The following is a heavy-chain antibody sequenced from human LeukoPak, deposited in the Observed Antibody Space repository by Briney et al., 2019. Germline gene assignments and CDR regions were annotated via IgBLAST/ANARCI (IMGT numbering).Heavy chain of an antibody. D-gene: IGHD6-13*01. Sequence: GRSLRLSCAASGFTFDDYGMHWVRQAPGKGLEWVSLISWDGGGTYYADSVKGRFTISRDNSKNSLYLHMSSLRPEDTALYYCAKDRGRIAAAGNDYWGQGTLVTVSS. CDR2: ISWDGGGT. V-gene: IGHV3-43D*03. CDR1: GFTFDDYG. J-gene: IGHJ4*02. CDR3: AKDRGRIAAAGNDY.